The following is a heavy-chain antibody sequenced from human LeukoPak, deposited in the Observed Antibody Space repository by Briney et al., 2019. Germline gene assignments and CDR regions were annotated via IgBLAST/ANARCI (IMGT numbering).Heavy chain of an antibody. CDR1: GFTFSNYA. CDR2: ISGSGGNR. V-gene: IGHV3-23*01. CDR3: AKATLWFGSPHDY. Sequence: GGSLRLSCAASGFTFSNYAMSWVRQAPGKGLEWVSIISGSGGNRYYADSVKGRFTISRDNSKNTLYLQMNSLRAEDTALYYCAKATLWFGSPHDYWGQGTLVTVSS. D-gene: IGHD3-10*01. J-gene: IGHJ4*02.